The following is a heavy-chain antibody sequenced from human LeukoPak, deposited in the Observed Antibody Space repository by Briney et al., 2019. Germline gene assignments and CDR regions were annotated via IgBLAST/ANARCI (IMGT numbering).Heavy chain of an antibody. CDR2: IYYSGST. Sequence: SETLSLTCTGSAGSISSYYWSWIRQPPGKGLEWIGYIYYSGSTNYNPSLKSRVTISVDTSKNQFSLKLSSVTAADTAVYYCAREDYYDSSGYPNWFDPWGQGTLVTVSS. CDR3: AREDYYDSSGYPNWFDP. D-gene: IGHD3-22*01. J-gene: IGHJ5*02. V-gene: IGHV4-59*01. CDR1: AGSISSYY.